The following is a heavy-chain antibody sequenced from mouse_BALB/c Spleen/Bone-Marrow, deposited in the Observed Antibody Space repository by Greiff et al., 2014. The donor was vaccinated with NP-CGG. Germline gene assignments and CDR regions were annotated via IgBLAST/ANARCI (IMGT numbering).Heavy chain of an antibody. CDR3: TRGGNWKDFDH. CDR2: ISSGSSTI. D-gene: IGHD4-1*01. CDR1: GFTFSSFG. V-gene: IGHV5-17*02. J-gene: IGHJ2*01. Sequence: DVKLAESGGGLVQPGGSRKLSCAASGFTFSSFGMHWVRQAPERGLEWVAYISSGSSTIFYADTVKGRFTISRDNPKNTLFLQMTSLRSEDTAMDYCTRGGNWKDFDHWGQGTTLTVSS.